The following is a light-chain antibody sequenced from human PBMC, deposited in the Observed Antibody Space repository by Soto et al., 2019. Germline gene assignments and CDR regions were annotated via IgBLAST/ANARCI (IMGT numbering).Light chain of an antibody. CDR3: QQYTDWPPWT. V-gene: IGKV3-15*01. CDR2: DVS. CDR1: QGVSSR. J-gene: IGKJ1*01. Sequence: EIVMTQSQATLAVSPGERATLSCRASQGVSSRLAWYQQKPGQAPRLLIYDVSTRASDTPARFSGSGSGTEFTLTISSLQSEDFAIYYWQQYTDWPPWTFGQGTKVEIK.